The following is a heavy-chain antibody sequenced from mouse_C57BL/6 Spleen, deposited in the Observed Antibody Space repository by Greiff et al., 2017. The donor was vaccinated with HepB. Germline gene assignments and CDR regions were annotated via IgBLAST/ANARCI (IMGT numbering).Heavy chain of an antibody. V-gene: IGHV5-4*03. CDR3: ARTWLRTLDY. J-gene: IGHJ2*01. Sequence: EVKLVESGGGLVKPGGSLKLSCAASGFTFSSYAMSWVRQTPEKRLEWVATISDGGSYTYYPDNVKGRFTISRDNAKNNLYLQMSHLKSEDTAMYYCARTWLRTLDYWGQGTTLTVSS. CDR2: ISDGGSYT. D-gene: IGHD2-2*01. CDR1: GFTFSSYA.